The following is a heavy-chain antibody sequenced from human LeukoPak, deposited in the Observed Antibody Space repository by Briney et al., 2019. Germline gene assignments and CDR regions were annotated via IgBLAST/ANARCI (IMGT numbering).Heavy chain of an antibody. J-gene: IGHJ5*02. CDR2: INHSGST. D-gene: IGHD4-11*01. V-gene: IGHV4-34*01. Sequence: PSETLSLTCAVYGGSFSGYYWSWIRQPPGKGLEWIGEINHSGSTNYNPSLKSRVTISVDTSKNQFSLKLSSVTAADTAVYYCARTHFNYAFDPWGQGTLVTVSS. CDR1: GGSFSGYY. CDR3: ARTHFNYAFDP.